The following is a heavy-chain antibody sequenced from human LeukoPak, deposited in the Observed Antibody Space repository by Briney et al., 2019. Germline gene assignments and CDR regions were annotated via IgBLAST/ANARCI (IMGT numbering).Heavy chain of an antibody. V-gene: IGHV3-7*03. CDR1: GFTCSSYW. CDR3: TRGPIQLWIHNGMDV. CDR2: IKQDGSEK. Sequence: PGGSLRLSCAASGFTCSSYWMSWVHQAPGKGLEWVANIKQDGSEKYYVDSVEGRFTISRDNAKNSLYLQMNSLRAEDTAVYYCTRGPIQLWIHNGMDVWGQGTTITVSS. D-gene: IGHD5-18*01. J-gene: IGHJ6*02.